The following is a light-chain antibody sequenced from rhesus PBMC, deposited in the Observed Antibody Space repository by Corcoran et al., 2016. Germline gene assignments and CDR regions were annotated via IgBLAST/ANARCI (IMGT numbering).Light chain of an antibody. Sequence: DIQMTQSPSSLSASVGDKVTITCRASQGISSWLAWYQQNPGKDPKLLIYKASSLKSGVPSRFSGSGSGTDFTLTISSLQPEDFATYYCLQYSSSPYSFGQGTKVEIK. J-gene: IGKJ2*01. CDR1: QGISSW. CDR3: LQYSSSPYS. CDR2: KAS. V-gene: IGKV1-22*01.